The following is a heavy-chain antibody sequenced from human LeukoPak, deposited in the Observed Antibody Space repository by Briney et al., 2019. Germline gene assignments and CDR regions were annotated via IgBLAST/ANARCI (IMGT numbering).Heavy chain of an antibody. CDR3: ASAPWIQAYFDY. Sequence: ASVKVSCKASGYTFTGYYMHWVRQAPGQGLEWMGWINPNSGGTNYAQKFQGRVTMTRDTSISTAYMELSRLRSDDTAVYDCASAPWIQAYFDYWGQGTLVTVSS. CDR1: GYTFTGYY. D-gene: IGHD5-18*01. V-gene: IGHV1-2*02. J-gene: IGHJ4*02. CDR2: INPNSGGT.